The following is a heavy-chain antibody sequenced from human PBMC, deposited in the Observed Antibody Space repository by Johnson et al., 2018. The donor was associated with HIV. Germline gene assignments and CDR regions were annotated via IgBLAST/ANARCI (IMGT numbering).Heavy chain of an antibody. D-gene: IGHD4-17*01. CDR1: GFTFSSYG. CDR2: IRYDGSNK. V-gene: IGHV3-30*02. CDR3: ARELEFGDLRKNDAFDI. Sequence: QMQLVESGGGVVRPGGSLRLSCAASGFTFSSYGMHWVRQAPGKGLEWVAFIRYDGSNKYYADSVKGRFTISRDNSKNTLYLQMNSLRAEDTAVYYCARELEFGDLRKNDAFDIWGQGTMVTVSS. J-gene: IGHJ3*02.